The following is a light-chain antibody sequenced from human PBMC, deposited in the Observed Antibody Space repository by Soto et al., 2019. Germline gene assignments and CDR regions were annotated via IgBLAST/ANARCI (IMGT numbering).Light chain of an antibody. CDR2: DVS. CDR3: SSYTITSTRL. CDR1: SSDIGAFDL. V-gene: IGLV2-14*01. Sequence: QSALTQPASVSGSPGQSITISCTGTSSDIGAFDLVSWFQQHPGKAPKVMIYDVSIRPSGVSYRFSGPKSGNTASLTISGLQAEDEADYYCSSYTITSTRLFGTGTKVTVL. J-gene: IGLJ1*01.